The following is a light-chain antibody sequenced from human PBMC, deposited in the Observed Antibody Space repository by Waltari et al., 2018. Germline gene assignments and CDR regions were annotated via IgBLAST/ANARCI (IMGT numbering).Light chain of an antibody. CDR1: QSVGSN. CDR3: QQYNKWPLT. Sequence: EIVMTQSPATLSVSPGERATLSCRDSQSVGSNLAWYQQKPGQAPRLLIYGASTRATGIAARFSGSGSGTEFTLNISSLQSEDFAVYYCQQYNKWPLTFGQGTKLEIK. V-gene: IGKV3D-15*01. CDR2: GAS. J-gene: IGKJ2*01.